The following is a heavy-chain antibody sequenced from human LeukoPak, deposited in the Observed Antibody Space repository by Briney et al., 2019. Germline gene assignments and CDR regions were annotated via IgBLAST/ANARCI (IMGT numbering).Heavy chain of an antibody. J-gene: IGHJ3*02. CDR2: IYYSGST. D-gene: IGHD3-22*01. Sequence: VKPSETLSLTCTVSGGSISSYYWSWIRQPPGKGLEWIGYIYYSGSTNYNPSLKSRVTISVDTSTNQFSLKLSSVTAADTAVYYCARGPYDGSGHDAFDIWGQGTMVTVSS. CDR1: GGSISSYY. V-gene: IGHV4-59*01. CDR3: ARGPYDGSGHDAFDI.